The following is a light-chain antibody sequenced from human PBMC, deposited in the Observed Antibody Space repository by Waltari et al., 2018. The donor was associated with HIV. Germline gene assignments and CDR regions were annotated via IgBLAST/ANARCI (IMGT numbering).Light chain of an antibody. Sequence: DIVMTQSPDSLAVSLGERATFNYKSSQSVLYSSNNNNYLAWYQQKPGQPPKLLFYWASARESGVPDRFSGSGSETDFTLTISGLQAEDVAVYYCQQYYSVPWTFGQGTKVEIK. V-gene: IGKV4-1*01. CDR3: QQYYSVPWT. J-gene: IGKJ1*01. CDR2: WAS. CDR1: QSVLYSSNNNNY.